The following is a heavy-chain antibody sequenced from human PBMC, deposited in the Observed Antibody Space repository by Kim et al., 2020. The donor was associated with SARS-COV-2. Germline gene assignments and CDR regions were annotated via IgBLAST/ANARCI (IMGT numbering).Heavy chain of an antibody. CDR1: GFAFSDSY. CDR2: IGNRGSPI. D-gene: IGHD3-22*01. Sequence: GGSLRLSCAASGFAFSDSYMGWIRQAPGKGLEWVSYIGNRGSPIYYADSVKGRFTISRDNAENSLYLQLNSLRAGDTATYYCASCRGDYDASDYHYPPFFEYWGQGILVTVSS. J-gene: IGHJ4*02. CDR3: ASCRGDYDASDYHYPPFFEY. V-gene: IGHV3-11*01.